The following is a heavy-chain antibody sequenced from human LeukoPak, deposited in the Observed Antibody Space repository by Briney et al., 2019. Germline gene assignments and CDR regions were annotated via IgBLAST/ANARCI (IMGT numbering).Heavy chain of an antibody. CDR3: TTRASSWGY. CDR1: GYSFTNYW. CDR2: IFPGDSET. V-gene: IGHV5-51*01. Sequence: GESLKISCKGSGYSFTNYWIGWVRQMPGKGLEWMGIIFPGDSETRYSPSFQGQVTISVDKSTSTAYLQWSSLKASDTAMYYCTTRASSWGYWGQGTLVTVSS. D-gene: IGHD6-13*01. J-gene: IGHJ4*02.